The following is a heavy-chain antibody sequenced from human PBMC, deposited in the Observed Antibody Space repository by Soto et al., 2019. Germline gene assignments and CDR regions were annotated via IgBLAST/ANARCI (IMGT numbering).Heavy chain of an antibody. CDR2: IKQDGGEK. J-gene: IGHJ4*02. V-gene: IGHV3-7*01. Sequence: EVQLVESGGGLVQPGGSLRLSCAASGFTFSNYWMSWVRQAPGKGLEWVANIKQDGGEKNYVDSVKGRSTISRDNAKNSLYPQMNSLRAEDTAVYYCASMQFGGPFDYWGQGTLVIVSS. CDR3: ASMQFGGPFDY. D-gene: IGHD3-16*01. CDR1: GFTFSNYW.